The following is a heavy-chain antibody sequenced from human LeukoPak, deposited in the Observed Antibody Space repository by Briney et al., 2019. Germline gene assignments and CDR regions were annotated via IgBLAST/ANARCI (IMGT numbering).Heavy chain of an antibody. CDR2: MNPNSGNT. D-gene: IGHD6-19*01. Sequence: ASVKVSCKASGYTFTSYDINWVRQATGQGLEWMGWMNPNSGNTGYAQKFQGRVTMTRNTSISTAYMELSSLRSEDTAVYYCARDPGYSSGWPYWYFDLWGRGTLVTVSS. J-gene: IGHJ2*01. V-gene: IGHV1-8*01. CDR3: ARDPGYSSGWPYWYFDL. CDR1: GYTFTSYD.